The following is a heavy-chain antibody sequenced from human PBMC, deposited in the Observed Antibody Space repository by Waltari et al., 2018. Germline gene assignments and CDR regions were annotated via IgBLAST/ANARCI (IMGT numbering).Heavy chain of an antibody. CDR2: INHSGST. Sequence: QVQLQQWGAGLLKPSETLSLTCAVYGGSFSDYYWSWIRQPPAKGLECIGEINHSGSTNYNPSLKSRVTISVDTSKNQFSLRLSSVTAADTAVYFCARRRMGRWLHFDYWGQGTLVTVSS. D-gene: IGHD5-12*01. V-gene: IGHV4-34*01. CDR1: GGSFSDYY. J-gene: IGHJ4*02. CDR3: ARRRMGRWLHFDY.